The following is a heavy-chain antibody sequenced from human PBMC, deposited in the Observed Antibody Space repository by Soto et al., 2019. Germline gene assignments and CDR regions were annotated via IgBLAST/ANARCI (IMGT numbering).Heavy chain of an antibody. CDR3: ARTRDYYGSGSSAWDY. CDR1: GGTFSSYA. V-gene: IGHV1-69*01. D-gene: IGHD3-10*01. J-gene: IGHJ4*02. Sequence: QVQLVQSGAKVKKPGSSVKVSCKASGGTFSSYAISWVRQAPGQGLEWMGGIIPIFGTANYAQKFQGRVTITADESTSTAYMELSSLRSEDTAVYYCARTRDYYGSGSSAWDYWGQGTLVTVSS. CDR2: IIPIFGTA.